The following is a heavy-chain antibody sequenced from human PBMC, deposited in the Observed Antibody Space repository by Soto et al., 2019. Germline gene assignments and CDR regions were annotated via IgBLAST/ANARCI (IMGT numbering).Heavy chain of an antibody. CDR1: GASISDYY. CDR2: FYPSGRT. J-gene: IGHJ3*01. CDR3: ARLSWITTQRDV. V-gene: IGHV4-59*01. Sequence: LSLTCTGSGASISDYYWSWIRQTPGKALDWIGYFYPSGRTDYNPSLKSRVTISVDTSKNQFSLELNSLPAAPTAVYYCARLSWITTQRDV. D-gene: IGHD4-4*01.